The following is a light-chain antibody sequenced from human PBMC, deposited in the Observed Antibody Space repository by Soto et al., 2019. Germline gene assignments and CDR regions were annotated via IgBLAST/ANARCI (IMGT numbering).Light chain of an antibody. Sequence: DVVMTQSPLSLPVTLGQSASISCRSSQSIAYSEGYTYMNWFQQRPGQSPRRLISLTSRRDAGVPDRFRGSGSGTDFTLTISRVEAEDVGIYYCMQSTQWSPTFGRRTRVEIK. CDR3: MQSTQWSPT. CDR1: QSIAYSEGYTY. V-gene: IGKV2-30*01. CDR2: LTS. J-gene: IGKJ1*01.